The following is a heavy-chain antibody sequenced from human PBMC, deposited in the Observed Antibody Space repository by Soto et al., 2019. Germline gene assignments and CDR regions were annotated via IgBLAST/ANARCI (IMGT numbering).Heavy chain of an antibody. CDR3: ARRGFSSSWYNDY. CDR2: VYYNGNT. CDR1: GGSMNSYY. Sequence: SETLSLTCNVSGGSMNSYYWSWIRQPPGKGLEWIGYVYYNGNTNYSPSLKSRVTISVDTSKNQFSLKLSSVTAADTAVYYCARRGFSSSWYNDYWGHGALVTVSS. J-gene: IGHJ4*01. V-gene: IGHV4-59*08. D-gene: IGHD6-13*01.